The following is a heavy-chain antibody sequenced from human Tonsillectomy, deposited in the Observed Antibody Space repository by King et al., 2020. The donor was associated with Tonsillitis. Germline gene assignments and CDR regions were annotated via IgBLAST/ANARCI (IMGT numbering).Heavy chain of an antibody. Sequence: VQLVESGGGLVQPGGSLRLSWAASGFTFSSYAMSWVRQAPGKGLEWGSAISGSGGSTYYADSVKGRFTISRDNSKNTLYLQMNSLRAEDTAVYYCAKGESSAMVGSYYYYMDVWGKGTTVTVSS. D-gene: IGHD5-18*01. V-gene: IGHV3-23*04. CDR2: ISGSGGST. CDR1: GFTFSSYA. J-gene: IGHJ6*03. CDR3: AKGESSAMVGSYYYYMDV.